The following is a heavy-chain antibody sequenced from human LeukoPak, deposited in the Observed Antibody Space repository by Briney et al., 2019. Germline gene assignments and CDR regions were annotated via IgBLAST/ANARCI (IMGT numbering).Heavy chain of an antibody. Sequence: PPETLSLTCTVSGGSISSYYWSWIRLPPGKGLEWIGYIYYSGSTHYNPSLKSRVTISVDTSKNQFSLKLSSVTAADTAVYYCARHDYYYSMDVWGKGATVTVSS. CDR3: ARHDYYYSMDV. CDR1: GGSISSYY. J-gene: IGHJ6*03. V-gene: IGHV4-59*01. CDR2: IYYSGST.